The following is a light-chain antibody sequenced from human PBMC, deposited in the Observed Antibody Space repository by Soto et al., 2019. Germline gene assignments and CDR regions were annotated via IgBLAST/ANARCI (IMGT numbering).Light chain of an antibody. CDR1: SSDVGRYNL. J-gene: IGLJ2*01. Sequence: QSALTQPASVSGSPGQSITISCTGTSSDVGRYNLVSWYQQHPGKAPKLMIYEVSKRPSGVSNRFSGYKSGNTASLTISGLQAEDEADYYCCSYAGSSTYVVFGGGTKLTVL. V-gene: IGLV2-23*02. CDR2: EVS. CDR3: CSYAGSSTYVV.